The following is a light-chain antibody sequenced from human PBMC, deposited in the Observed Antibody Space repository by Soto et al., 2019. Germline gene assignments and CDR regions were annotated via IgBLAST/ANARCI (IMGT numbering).Light chain of an antibody. CDR3: QHYNPWPG. Sequence: EIVMTQFPATLSLSPGERATLSCRASQSVGSNLAWYQQKPGQAPRLLIYGASTRATGIPVRFSGSGSGTEFTHTINSLQSEDFVVYYCQHYNPWPGFGQGTKLEIK. J-gene: IGKJ2*01. CDR1: QSVGSN. V-gene: IGKV3-15*01. CDR2: GAS.